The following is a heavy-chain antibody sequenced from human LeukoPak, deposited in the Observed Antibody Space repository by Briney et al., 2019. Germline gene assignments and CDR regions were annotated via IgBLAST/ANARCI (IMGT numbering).Heavy chain of an antibody. CDR2: INPTGGST. J-gene: IGHJ6*02. D-gene: IGHD6-13*01. CDR1: GYTFTGYY. CDR3: ARSYSSSPETYGMDV. Sequence: ASVKVSCKASGYTFTGYYMHWVRQAPGQGLEWMGIINPTGGSTSYAQKFQGRVTMTRDTSTSTVYMELSSLRSEDTAVYYCARSYSSSPETYGMDVWGQGTTVTVSS. V-gene: IGHV1-46*01.